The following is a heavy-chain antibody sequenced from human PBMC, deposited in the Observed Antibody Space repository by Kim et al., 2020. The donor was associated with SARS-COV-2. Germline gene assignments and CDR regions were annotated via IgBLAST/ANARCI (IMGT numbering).Heavy chain of an antibody. D-gene: IGHD4-17*01. CDR1: GYTFTSYG. CDR3: GRSQDYGDYGVVGF. CDR2: INTKTGNP. V-gene: IGHV7-4-1*02. J-gene: IGHJ4*02. Sequence: ASVKVSCKASGYTFTSYGINWVRQAPGQGLEWMGWINTKTGNPMYAQAFTGRFVFSLDTAVNTACLEISTLNDEDTAVYYCGRSQDYGDYGVVGFWGQGTLVTVSS.